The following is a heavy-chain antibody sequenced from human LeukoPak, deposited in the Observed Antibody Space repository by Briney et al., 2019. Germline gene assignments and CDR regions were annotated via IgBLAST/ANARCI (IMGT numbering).Heavy chain of an antibody. Sequence: SETLSLTCAVYGGSFSGYYWSWIRQPPGKGLEWIGEINHSGSTNYNPSLKSRVTISVDTSKNQFSLKLSSVTAADTAVYYCARGYTDIVVVPAAMGPLFDIWGQGTMVTVSS. V-gene: IGHV4-34*01. CDR2: INHSGST. CDR3: ARGYTDIVVVPAAMGPLFDI. CDR1: GGSFSGYY. D-gene: IGHD2-2*01. J-gene: IGHJ3*02.